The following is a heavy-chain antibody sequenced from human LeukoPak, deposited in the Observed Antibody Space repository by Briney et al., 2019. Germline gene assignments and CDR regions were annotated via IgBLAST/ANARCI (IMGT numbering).Heavy chain of an antibody. CDR3: AHTVWSGNYFDY. J-gene: IGHJ4*02. V-gene: IGHV3-74*01. D-gene: IGHD3-3*01. CDR2: INSDGRST. Sequence: PGGSLRLSCAGPGFTFSSYAMSWVRQAPGKGLVWVSRINSDGRSTDYADSVKGRFTISRDNTKNTLYLQMNSLRADDTAVYYCAHTVWSGNYFDYWGQGTLVTVSS. CDR1: GFTFSSYA.